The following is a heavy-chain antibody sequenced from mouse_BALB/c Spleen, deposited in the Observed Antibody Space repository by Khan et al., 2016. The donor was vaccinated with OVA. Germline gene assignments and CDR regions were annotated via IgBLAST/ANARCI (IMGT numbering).Heavy chain of an antibody. V-gene: IGHV9-2-1*01. CDR3: ARIFLYYGGSSPFAY. CDR2: INTETGKP. D-gene: IGHD1-1*01. CDR1: GYTFTDYS. J-gene: IGHJ3*01. Sequence: QIQLVQSGPELKKPGETVKISCKASGYTFTDYSMHWVKQAPGKGLKWMGWINTETGKPTYAADFKGRFAFSLDTSASAAYLQINSLKNEDTATYFCARIFLYYGGSSPFAYLCQGTLVTVSA.